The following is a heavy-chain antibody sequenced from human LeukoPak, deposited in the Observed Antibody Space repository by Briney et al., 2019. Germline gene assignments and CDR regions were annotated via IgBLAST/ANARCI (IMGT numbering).Heavy chain of an antibody. Sequence: GGSLRLSCAASGFTFSSYAMHWVRQAPGKGLEWVAFIWYDGSNKDYTDSVKGRFTISRDNSKNTLYLQMNSLRAEDTAVYYCARGYCTNGVCSAGWFDPWGQGTLVTVSS. J-gene: IGHJ5*02. CDR1: GFTFSSYA. CDR3: ARGYCTNGVCSAGWFDP. D-gene: IGHD2-8*01. V-gene: IGHV3-33*01. CDR2: IWYDGSNK.